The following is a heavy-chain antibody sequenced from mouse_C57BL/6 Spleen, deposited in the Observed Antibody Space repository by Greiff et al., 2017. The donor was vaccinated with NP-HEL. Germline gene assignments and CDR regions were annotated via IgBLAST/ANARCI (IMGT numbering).Heavy chain of an antibody. CDR1: GYTFTDHT. Sequence: QVQLQQSDAELVKPGASVKISCKVSGYTFTDHTIHWMKQRPEQGLEWIGYIYPRDGSTKYNEKFKGKATLTADKSSSTAYMQLNSLTSEDSAVYFCARDEISLYYGSSPFDYWGQGTTLTVSS. CDR2: IYPRDGST. D-gene: IGHD1-1*01. J-gene: IGHJ2*01. CDR3: ARDEISLYYGSSPFDY. V-gene: IGHV1-78*01.